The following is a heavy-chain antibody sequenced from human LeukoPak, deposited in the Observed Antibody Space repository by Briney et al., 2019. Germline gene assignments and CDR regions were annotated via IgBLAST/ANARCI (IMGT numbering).Heavy chain of an antibody. CDR1: GFTFNNFW. J-gene: IGHJ4*02. D-gene: IGHD1-26*01. Sequence: GGSLRLSCAASGFTFNNFWMSWVRQAPGQGLEWVANIHQDGSEINYVDSVKGRFTISRDNAKKSLSLQMNSLSAEDTAVYYCAKIAGTYSPDYWGQGTLVTVSS. CDR3: AKIAGTYSPDY. CDR2: IHQDGSEI. V-gene: IGHV3-7*02.